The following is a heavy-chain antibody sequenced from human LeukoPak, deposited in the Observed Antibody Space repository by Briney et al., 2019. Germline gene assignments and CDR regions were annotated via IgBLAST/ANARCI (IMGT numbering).Heavy chain of an antibody. Sequence: SETLSLTCTVSGGSISSYYWSWIRQPPGKGLEWIGYIYYSGSTNYNPSLKSRVTISVDTSKNQFSLKLSSVTAADTAVYYCARGGEKWLTSDYWGQGTLVTVSS. D-gene: IGHD3-22*01. J-gene: IGHJ4*02. V-gene: IGHV4-59*01. CDR3: ARGGEKWLTSDY. CDR1: GGSISSYY. CDR2: IYYSGST.